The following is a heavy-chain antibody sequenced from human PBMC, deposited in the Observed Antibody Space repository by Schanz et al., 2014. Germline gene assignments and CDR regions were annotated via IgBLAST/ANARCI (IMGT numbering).Heavy chain of an antibody. CDR3: AKHVRSLTGNDY. Sequence: QVQLVESGGGVVQPGRSLRLSCAASGFTFSNHGMHWVRQSPGKGLEWVALIWYDGSNEYYADSVKGRFTISRDNAKNSLYLQMNGLRAEDTAVYYCAKHVRSLTGNDYWGQGTLVTVSS. CDR2: IWYDGSNE. D-gene: IGHD3-9*01. CDR1: GFTFSNHG. V-gene: IGHV3-33*03. J-gene: IGHJ4*02.